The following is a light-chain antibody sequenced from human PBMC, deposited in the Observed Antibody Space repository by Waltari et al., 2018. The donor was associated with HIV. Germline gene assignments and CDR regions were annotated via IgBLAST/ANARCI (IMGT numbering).Light chain of an antibody. CDR2: GKN. CDR3: NSRDSSGNHYV. V-gene: IGLV3-19*01. J-gene: IGLJ1*01. Sequence: SSELTQDPAVSVALGQTVRITCQGDSLRSYYASWYQLQPGQAPMLVISGKNIRPSGIPDRVSGSSSGNTASLTITGAKAEDEADYYCNSRDSSGNHYVCGNGTKVTVL. CDR1: SLRSYY.